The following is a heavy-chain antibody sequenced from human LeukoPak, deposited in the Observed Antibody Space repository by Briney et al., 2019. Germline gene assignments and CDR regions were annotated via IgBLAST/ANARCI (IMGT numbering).Heavy chain of an antibody. CDR2: IYSGGST. Sequence: GGSLRLSCAASGFTVSSNYMSWVRQAPGKGLEGVSVIYSGGSTYYADSVKGRFTISRHNSKNTLYLQMNSLRAEDTAVYYCARADCSGGSCFNWGVFDYWGQGTLVTVSS. D-gene: IGHD2-15*01. V-gene: IGHV3-53*04. CDR3: ARADCSGGSCFNWGVFDY. J-gene: IGHJ4*02. CDR1: GFTVSSNY.